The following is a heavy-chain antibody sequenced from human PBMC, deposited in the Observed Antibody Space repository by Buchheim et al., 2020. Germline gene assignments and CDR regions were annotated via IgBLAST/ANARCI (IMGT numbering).Heavy chain of an antibody. CDR1: GFMFSTSW. J-gene: IGHJ4*02. CDR3: VRYGLYLDY. D-gene: IGHD3-16*02. CDR2: IKYDGSST. V-gene: IGHV3-74*01. Sequence: EVQLVESGGGLVQPGGSLRLCCAASGFMFSTSWMHWVRQAPGKGLVWVSRIKYDGSSTNYADSVKGRVAISRDNAKNTIYLKMNSLRADDPGVYYCVRYGLYLDYWGQGTL.